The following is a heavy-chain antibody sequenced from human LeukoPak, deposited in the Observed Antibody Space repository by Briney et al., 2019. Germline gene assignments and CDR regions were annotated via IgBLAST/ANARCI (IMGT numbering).Heavy chain of an antibody. CDR3: AKDGGSGMGFDP. V-gene: IGHV3-23*01. Sequence: PGGSLRLSCAASGFTVSRNYYMNWVRQAPGKGLEWVSAISGSGGSTYYADSVKGRFTISRDNSKNTLYLQMNSLRAEDTAVYYCAKDGGSGMGFDPWGQGTLVTVSS. D-gene: IGHD3-10*01. J-gene: IGHJ5*02. CDR1: GFTVSRNYY. CDR2: ISGSGGST.